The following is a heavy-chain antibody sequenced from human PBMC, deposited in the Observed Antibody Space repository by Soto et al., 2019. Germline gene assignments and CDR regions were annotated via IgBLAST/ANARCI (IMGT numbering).Heavy chain of an antibody. CDR3: ARGTTLNAYFDY. D-gene: IGHD4-4*01. Sequence: SETLSLTCTVSGGSISSGDYYWSWVRQPPGKGPERIGYIYYSGSTYYNPSLKSRVTISVDTFKNQFSLKLTSVTAADTAVYYCARGTTLNAYFDYWGRGTLVTVSS. CDR2: IYYSGST. V-gene: IGHV4-30-4*01. CDR1: GGSISSGDYY. J-gene: IGHJ4*02.